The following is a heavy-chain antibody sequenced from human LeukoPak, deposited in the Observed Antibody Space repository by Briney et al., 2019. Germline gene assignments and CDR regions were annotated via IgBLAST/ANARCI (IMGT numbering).Heavy chain of an antibody. Sequence: SETLSLTCTVSGGSISSSSYYWGWIRQPPGKGLEWIGSIYYSGSTYYNPSLKSRATISVDTSKNQFSLKLSSVTAADTAVYYCATLGFSSGYYYYFDHWGQGTLVTVSS. CDR1: GGSISSSSYY. CDR3: ATLGFSSGYYYYFDH. J-gene: IGHJ4*02. V-gene: IGHV4-39*07. D-gene: IGHD3-22*01. CDR2: IYYSGST.